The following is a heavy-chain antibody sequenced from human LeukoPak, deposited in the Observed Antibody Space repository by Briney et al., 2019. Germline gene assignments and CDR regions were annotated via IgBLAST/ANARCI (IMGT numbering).Heavy chain of an antibody. CDR2: IIPIFGTA. CDR1: GYTFTGYY. CDR3: ARDKRNYDFWSGYYAFDI. J-gene: IGHJ3*02. V-gene: IGHV1-69*05. Sequence: SVKVSCKASGYTFTGYYMHWVRQAPGQGLEWMGGIIPIFGTANYAQKFQGRVTITTDESTSTAYMELSSLRSEDTAVYYCARDKRNYDFWSGYYAFDIWGQGTMVTVSS. D-gene: IGHD3-3*01.